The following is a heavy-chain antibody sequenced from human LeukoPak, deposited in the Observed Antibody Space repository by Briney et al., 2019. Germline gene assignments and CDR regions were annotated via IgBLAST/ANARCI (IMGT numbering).Heavy chain of an antibody. CDR1: GFTFSSYS. J-gene: IGHJ6*02. V-gene: IGHV3-21*04. CDR3: AKAGPGSLYYYYGMDV. Sequence: GGSLRLSCAASGFTFSSYSMNWVRQAPGKGLEWVSSISSSSSYIYYADSVKGRFTISRDNAKNSLYLQMNSLRAEDTAVYYCAKAGPGSLYYYYGMDVWGQGTTVTVSS. CDR2: ISSSSSYI. D-gene: IGHD7-27*01.